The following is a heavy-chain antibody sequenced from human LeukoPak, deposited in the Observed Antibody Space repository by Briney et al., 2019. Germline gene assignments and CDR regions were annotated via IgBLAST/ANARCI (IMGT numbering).Heavy chain of an antibody. V-gene: IGHV1-2*02. CDR2: INPNSGAT. CDR1: GDTFKDYY. Sequence: ASLKVSCKASGDTFKDYYMNWVRQAPGQGLDWKGWINPNSGATKFAQKFQGRITLTRDTSINIASMELTRLRSDDTAIYYCAREGPLTTEMGDYYTLDVWGQGTTVIVSS. J-gene: IGHJ6*02. CDR3: AREGPLTTEMGDYYTLDV. D-gene: IGHD4-11*01.